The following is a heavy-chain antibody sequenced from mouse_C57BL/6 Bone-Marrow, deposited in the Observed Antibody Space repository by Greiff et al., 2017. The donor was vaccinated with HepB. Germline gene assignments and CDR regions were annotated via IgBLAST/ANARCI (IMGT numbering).Heavy chain of an antibody. CDR1: GFTFSSYA. Sequence: EVKLMESGGGLVKPGGSLKLSCAASGFTFSSYAMSWVRQTPEKRLEWVATISDGGSYTYYPDNVKGRFTISRDNAKNNLYLQMSHLKSENTAMYYCARDRPGYFDVGGTGTTVTVSS. J-gene: IGHJ1*03. CDR3: ARDRPGYFDV. CDR2: ISDGGSYT. V-gene: IGHV5-4*01.